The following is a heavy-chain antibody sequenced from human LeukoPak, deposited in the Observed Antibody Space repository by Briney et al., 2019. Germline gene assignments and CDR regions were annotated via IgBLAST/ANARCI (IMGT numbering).Heavy chain of an antibody. D-gene: IGHD6-13*01. CDR2: ISGSGGAS. CDR3: ARGVHRRLAGAGPTFFDY. J-gene: IGHJ4*02. CDR1: GFTFSTYG. Sequence: GGSLRLSCAASGFTFSTYGMSWVRQAPGKGLEWVSGISGSGGASYYADSVKGRFTISRDDSHNTLYLQMNSLRAEDTAVYYCARGVHRRLAGAGPTFFDYWGQGTLVTVSS. V-gene: IGHV3-23*01.